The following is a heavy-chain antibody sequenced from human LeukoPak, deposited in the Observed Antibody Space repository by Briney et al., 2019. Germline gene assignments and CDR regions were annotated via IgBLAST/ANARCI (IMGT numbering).Heavy chain of an antibody. CDR2: IYTSGST. CDR3: ARERDYSNAYVMDV. J-gene: IGHJ6*02. V-gene: IGHV4-4*07. D-gene: IGHD4-11*01. CDR1: GGSISSYY. Sequence: SETLPLTCTVSGGSISSYYWSWIRQPAGNGLEWIGRIYTSGSTDYNPSLKSRVTMSLDTSKNQFSLNLSSVTAADTAVYYCARERDYSNAYVMDVWGQGTTVTVSS.